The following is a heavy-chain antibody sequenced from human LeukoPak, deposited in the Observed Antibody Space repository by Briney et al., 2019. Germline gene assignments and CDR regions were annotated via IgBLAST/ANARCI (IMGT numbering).Heavy chain of an antibody. CDR1: GFTFSSYS. CDR2: ISSSSSYI. V-gene: IGHV3-21*01. Sequence: GGSLRLSCAASGFTFSSYSMNWVRQAPGKGLEWVSSISSSSSYIYYADSVKGRFTISRDNAKDSLYLQMNSLRAEDTAVYYCARDNELLLDRSAFDIWGQGTMVTVSS. D-gene: IGHD2-15*01. J-gene: IGHJ3*02. CDR3: ARDNELLLDRSAFDI.